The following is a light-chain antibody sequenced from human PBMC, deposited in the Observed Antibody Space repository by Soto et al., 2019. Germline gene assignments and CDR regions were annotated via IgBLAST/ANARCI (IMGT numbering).Light chain of an antibody. CDR1: QNINAL. CDR3: QQYHSYWT. J-gene: IGKJ1*01. Sequence: DIHMTQSPSSLSVSVGASVTITCRTSQNINALLAWYQQRPGQAPKLLIYDASTVQSGVPSRFIASGSGTDFPLTLRSLQPDDFSTDDCQQYHSYWTFGQGTKVDI. V-gene: IGKV1-5*01. CDR2: DAS.